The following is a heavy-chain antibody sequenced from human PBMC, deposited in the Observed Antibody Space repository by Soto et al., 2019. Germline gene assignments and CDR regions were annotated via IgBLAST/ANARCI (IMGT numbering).Heavy chain of an antibody. CDR3: ARGPEDTAIDY. D-gene: IGHD5-18*01. Sequence: QVQLQESGPGLVKPSQTLSLTCTVSGGSISSGGYYWSWIRQHPGKGLEWIGYLYYSGSTYYNPSLNSRVTISVDTSKNQFTLKLSSVTAAEPAVYYCARGPEDTAIDYWGQGTLVTVSS. J-gene: IGHJ4*02. V-gene: IGHV4-31*03. CDR1: GGSISSGGYY. CDR2: LYYSGST.